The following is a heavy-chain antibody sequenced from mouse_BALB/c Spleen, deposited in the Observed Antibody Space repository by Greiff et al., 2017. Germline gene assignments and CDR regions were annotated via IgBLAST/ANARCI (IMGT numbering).Heavy chain of an antibody. J-gene: IGHJ4*01. CDR3: ARQMRLRRYAMDY. CDR2: ISSGGGSN. Sequence: EVKLMESGGGLVKPGGSLKLSCAASGFAFSSYDMSWVRQTPEKRLEWVAYISSGGGSNYYPDTVKGRITISRDNANNTLYLQMSSLKSEDTAMYYCARQMRLRRYAMDYWGQGTSVTVSS. D-gene: IGHD2-4*01. CDR1: GFAFSSYD. V-gene: IGHV5-12-1*01.